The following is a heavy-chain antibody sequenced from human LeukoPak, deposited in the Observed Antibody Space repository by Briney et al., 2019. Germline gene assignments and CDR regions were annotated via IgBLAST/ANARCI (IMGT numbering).Heavy chain of an antibody. CDR3: ARDLGSGYYDSSSPSGY. D-gene: IGHD3-22*01. CDR1: GGTFSSYA. V-gene: IGHV1-69*06. J-gene: IGHJ4*02. Sequence: SVKVSCKASGGTFSSYAISWVRQAPGQGLEWMGGIIPIFGTANYAQKFQGRVTITADKSTSTAYMELSSLRSEDTAVYYCARDLGSGYYDSSSPSGYWGQGTLVTVSS. CDR2: IIPIFGTA.